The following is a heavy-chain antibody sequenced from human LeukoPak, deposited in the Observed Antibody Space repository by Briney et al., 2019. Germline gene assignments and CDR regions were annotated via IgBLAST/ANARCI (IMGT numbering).Heavy chain of an antibody. J-gene: IGHJ4*02. V-gene: IGHV3-43*02. CDR3: AKEASPRRGLDY. D-gene: IGHD2-2*01. Sequence: GGSLRLSCAASGFTFDDYAMHWVRQAPGKGLEWVSLISGDGGSTYYADSVKGRFTISRDNSKNPLYLQMNSLRTEDTALYYCAKEASPRRGLDYWGQGTLVTVSS. CDR2: ISGDGGST. CDR1: GFTFDDYA.